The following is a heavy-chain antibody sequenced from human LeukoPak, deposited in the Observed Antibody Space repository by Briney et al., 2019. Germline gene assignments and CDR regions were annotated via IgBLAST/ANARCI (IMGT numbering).Heavy chain of an antibody. CDR3: ARDLFDSSGYYYQVVTDY. CDR2: INPKSGGT. V-gene: IGHV1-2*02. Sequence: GASVKVSCKASRYTFTGYYMHWVRQAPGQGLEWMGWINPKSGGTNYAQKFQGRVTMTRDTSISTAYMELSRLRSDDTAVYYCARDLFDSSGYYYQVVTDYWGQGTLVTVSS. CDR1: RYTFTGYY. D-gene: IGHD3-22*01. J-gene: IGHJ4*02.